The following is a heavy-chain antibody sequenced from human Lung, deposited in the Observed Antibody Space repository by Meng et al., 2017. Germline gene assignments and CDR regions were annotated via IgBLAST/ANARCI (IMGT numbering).Heavy chain of an antibody. CDR2: TFYRSKWYN. CDR1: GDSVSSNSAA. Sequence: QVHLQQSGPGLVKPSQTLSLTCAISGDSVSSNSAAWNWIRQPPSRGLEWLGRTFYRSKWYNGYAVSVRSRITITPDTSKNQFSLQLNSVTPEDTAVYYCARSQQWLDSWGQGTLVTVSS. V-gene: IGHV6-1*01. CDR3: ARSQQWLDS. D-gene: IGHD6-19*01. J-gene: IGHJ4*02.